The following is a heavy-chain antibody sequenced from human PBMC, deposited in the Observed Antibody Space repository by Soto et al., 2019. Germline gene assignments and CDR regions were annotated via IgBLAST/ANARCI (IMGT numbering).Heavy chain of an antibody. V-gene: IGHV3-23*01. Sequence: PGGSLRPSCAASGFTFSRHDMTWVRQAPGKGLEWVSSISGSGDTTYYADSVKGRFTISRDNSKNTLYLQMISLRADDTAVYYCAKSRDKWSPFDYWGQGTLVTVSS. J-gene: IGHJ4*02. CDR2: ISGSGDTT. CDR1: GFTFSRHD. CDR3: AKSRDKWSPFDY. D-gene: IGHD2-15*01.